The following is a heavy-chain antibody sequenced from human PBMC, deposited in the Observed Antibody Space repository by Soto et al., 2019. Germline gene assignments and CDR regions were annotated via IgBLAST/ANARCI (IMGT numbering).Heavy chain of an antibody. CDR3: ARGRRLRDSSGYYFDY. CDR1: GGTFSSYA. J-gene: IGHJ4*02. Sequence: QVQLVQSGAEVKKPGSSVKVSCKASGGTFSSYAISWVRQAPGQGLEWMGGIIPIVGTANYAQKFQGRVTITADESTSTAYMELSSLRSEDTAVYYCARGRRLRDSSGYYFDYWGQGTLVTVSS. CDR2: IIPIVGTA. V-gene: IGHV1-69*01. D-gene: IGHD3-22*01.